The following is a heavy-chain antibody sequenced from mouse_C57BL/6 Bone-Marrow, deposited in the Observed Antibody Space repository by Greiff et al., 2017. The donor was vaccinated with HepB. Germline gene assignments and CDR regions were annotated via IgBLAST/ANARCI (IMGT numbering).Heavy chain of an antibody. CDR3: ARGDDGYSPHYFGY. V-gene: IGHV1-77*01. CDR2: IGPGSGIT. CDR1: GYTFTDYY. J-gene: IGHJ2*01. Sequence: QVQLKESGAELVKPGASVKISCKASGYTFTDYYINWVKQRPGQGLEWIGNIGPGSGITYYNEKFKGKATLTADKSSSTAYMQLSSLTSEDSAVYFCARGDDGYSPHYFGYWGQGTTLTVSS. D-gene: IGHD2-3*01.